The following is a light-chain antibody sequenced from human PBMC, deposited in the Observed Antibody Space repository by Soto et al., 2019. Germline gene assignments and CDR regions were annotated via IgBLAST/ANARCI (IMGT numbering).Light chain of an antibody. V-gene: IGLV3-21*02. CDR3: QVWDSSGDHPV. J-gene: IGLJ2*01. CDR2: DDR. CDR1: NIRTKS. Sequence: SYELTQPPSVSVAPGQTATITCGGSNIRTKSMHWCRQRPGQAPVLVVYDDRDRPSGIPERFSGSNSGNTATLTISKVEPGDEADYYCQVWDSSGDHPVFGGGTKLTVL.